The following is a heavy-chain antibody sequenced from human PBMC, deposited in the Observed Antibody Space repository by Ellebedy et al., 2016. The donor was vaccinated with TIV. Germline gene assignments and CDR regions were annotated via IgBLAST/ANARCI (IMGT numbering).Heavy chain of an antibody. CDR1: GYTFTSYA. D-gene: IGHD2-2*01. CDR3: ARDHPGIVVVPAARPGMDV. J-gene: IGHJ6*02. CDR2: INAGNGNT. V-gene: IGHV1-3*01. Sequence: AASVKVSCKASGYTFTSYAMHWVRQAPGQRLEWMGWINAGNGNTKYSQKFQGRVTITRDTSASTAYMELSSLRSDDTAVYYCARDHPGIVVVPAARPGMDVWGQGTTVTVSS.